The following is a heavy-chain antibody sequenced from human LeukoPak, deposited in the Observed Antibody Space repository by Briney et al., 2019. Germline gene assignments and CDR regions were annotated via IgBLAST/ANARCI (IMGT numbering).Heavy chain of an antibody. CDR1: GFTFNNYA. V-gene: IGHV3-64*01. Sequence: GGSLRLSCAASGFTFNNYAMHWIRQAPGKGLEHVSTISTNGGTTYYANSVKGRFTISRDNSKDTLYLLMGSLRAEDTAVYYCAREYEGYCSGGSCFRGTYNWFDPWGQGILVTVSS. J-gene: IGHJ5*02. CDR3: AREYEGYCSGGSCFRGTYNWFDP. D-gene: IGHD2-15*01. CDR2: ISTNGGTT.